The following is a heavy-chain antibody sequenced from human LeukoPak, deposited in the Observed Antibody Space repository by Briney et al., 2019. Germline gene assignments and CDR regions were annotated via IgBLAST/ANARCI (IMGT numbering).Heavy chain of an antibody. J-gene: IGHJ6*03. D-gene: IGHD3-3*01. CDR3: ARDLTIFGVVIIGHYMDV. CDR2: IKQDGSEK. Sequence: PGGSLRLSCAASGFTFSSYWMSWVRQAPGKGLEWVANIKQDGSEKYYVDSVKGRFTISRDNAKNSLYLQMNSLRAEDTAVYYCARDLTIFGVVIIGHYMDVWGKGTTVTVSS. V-gene: IGHV3-7*01. CDR1: GFTFSSYW.